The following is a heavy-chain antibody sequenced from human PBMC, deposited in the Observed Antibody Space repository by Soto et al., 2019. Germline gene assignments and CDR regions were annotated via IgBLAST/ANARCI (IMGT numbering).Heavy chain of an antibody. CDR1: GYTFTSYG. V-gene: IGHV1-18*01. Sequence: QVPLVQSGAEVKKPGASVKVSCKASGYTFTSYGISWVRQAPGQGLEWMGWISAYNGNTNYAQKLQGRVTMTTDTSTSTAYMELRSLRSDDTAVYYCAREGYTHDLYYYCSTDVWGKGTTVTVSS. D-gene: IGHD5-12*01. CDR2: ISAYNGNT. J-gene: IGHJ6*03. CDR3: AREGYTHDLYYYCSTDV.